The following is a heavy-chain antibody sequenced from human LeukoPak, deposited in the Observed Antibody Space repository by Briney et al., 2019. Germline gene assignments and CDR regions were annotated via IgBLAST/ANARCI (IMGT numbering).Heavy chain of an antibody. D-gene: IGHD3-22*01. J-gene: IGHJ5*02. Sequence: EASVKVSCKASGYTFTSYYMHWVRQAPGQGLEWMGIINPSGGSTSYAQKFQGRVTMTRDMSTSTVYMELSSLRSDDTAVYYCARDSSGYYYDGWFDPWGQGTLVTVSS. V-gene: IGHV1-46*01. CDR3: ARDSSGYYYDGWFDP. CDR1: GYTFTSYY. CDR2: INPSGGST.